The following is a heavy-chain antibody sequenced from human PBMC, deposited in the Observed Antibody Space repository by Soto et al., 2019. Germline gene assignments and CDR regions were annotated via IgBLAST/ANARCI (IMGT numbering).Heavy chain of an antibody. CDR2: IFHIETA. CDR3: ARENFGVVIHDAFDL. V-gene: IGHV4-31*03. J-gene: IGHJ3*01. CDR1: GGSVSSGGYY. Sequence: QVQLQESGPGLVKTSQTLSLTCTVSGGSVSSGGYYWNWIRQHPGKGLEWLGYIFHIETAYYNPTIESRLTISMDTSKNQFALKVTSVTPADTAVYYCARENFGVVIHDAFDLWGQGTMVTVSS. D-gene: IGHD3-3*01.